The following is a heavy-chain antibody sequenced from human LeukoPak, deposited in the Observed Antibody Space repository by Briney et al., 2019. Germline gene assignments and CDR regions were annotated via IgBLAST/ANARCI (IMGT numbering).Heavy chain of an antibody. CDR1: GFTFSSYS. CDR2: ISSSSSYI. Sequence: GGSLRLSCAASGFTFSSYSMNWVRQAPGKGLEWVSSISSSSSYIYYAYSVKVRFTISRDNAKNSLYLQMNSLRAEDTAVYYCAREEAPWPPFDPWGQGTLVTVSS. V-gene: IGHV3-21*01. J-gene: IGHJ5*02. CDR3: AREEAPWPPFDP.